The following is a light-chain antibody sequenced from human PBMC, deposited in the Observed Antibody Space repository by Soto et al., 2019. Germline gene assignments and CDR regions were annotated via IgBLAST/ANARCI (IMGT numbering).Light chain of an antibody. Sequence: EMVLTQSPATLSVSPGERATLPWRASQRASREMAWYQQRPGQPPRLLIYGASNRATGVPARFSGSGSGTEFTLTISSLQPEDSAVYFCQVRFTFGQGTKLEIK. CDR2: GAS. V-gene: IGKV3-15*01. CDR3: QVRFT. J-gene: IGKJ2*01. CDR1: QRASRE.